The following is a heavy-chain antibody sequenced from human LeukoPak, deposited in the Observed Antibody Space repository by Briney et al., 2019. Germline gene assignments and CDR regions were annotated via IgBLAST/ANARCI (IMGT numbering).Heavy chain of an antibody. Sequence: SETLSLTCTVSGGSISSGGYYWSWIRQPPGKGLECIGYIYHSGSTYYNPSLKSRVTISVDRSKNQFSLKLSSVTAADTAVYYCARRGSYGSGSYYYFDYWGQGTLVTVSS. V-gene: IGHV4-30-2*01. CDR2: IYHSGST. J-gene: IGHJ4*02. CDR1: GGSISSGGYY. CDR3: ARRGSYGSGSYYYFDY. D-gene: IGHD3-10*01.